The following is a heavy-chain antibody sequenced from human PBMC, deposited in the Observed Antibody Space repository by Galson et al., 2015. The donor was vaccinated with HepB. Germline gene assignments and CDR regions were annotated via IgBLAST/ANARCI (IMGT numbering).Heavy chain of an antibody. CDR1: GFTFSSYA. CDR3: VKVPEHSGSYLRHHAFDI. V-gene: IGHV3-64D*06. CDR2: ISSNGGST. J-gene: IGHJ3*02. Sequence: SLRLSCAASGFTFSSYAMHWVRQAPGKGLEYVSAISSNGGSTYYADSVKGRFTISRDNSKNTLYLQMSSLRAEDTAVYYCVKVPEHSGSYLRHHAFDIWGQGTMVTVSS. D-gene: IGHD1-26*01.